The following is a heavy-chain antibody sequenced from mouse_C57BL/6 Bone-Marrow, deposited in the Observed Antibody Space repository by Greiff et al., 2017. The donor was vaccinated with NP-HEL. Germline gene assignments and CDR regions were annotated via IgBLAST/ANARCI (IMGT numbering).Heavy chain of an antibody. CDR3: ARRMVTPPFYSMDY. Sequence: VQLQQPGAELVKPGASVKMSCKASGYTFTSYWITWVKQRPGQGLEWIGDIYPGSGSTNYNEKFKSKATLTVDTSSSTAYMQLSSLTSEHSAVYYCARRMVTPPFYSMDYWGQGTSVTVSS. J-gene: IGHJ4*01. CDR2: IYPGSGST. V-gene: IGHV1-55*01. D-gene: IGHD2-10*02. CDR1: GYTFTSYW.